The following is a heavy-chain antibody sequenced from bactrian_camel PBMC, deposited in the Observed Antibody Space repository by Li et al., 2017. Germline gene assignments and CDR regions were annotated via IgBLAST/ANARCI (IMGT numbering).Heavy chain of an antibody. V-gene: IGHV3S42*01. Sequence: VQLVESGGGSVQAGGSLSLSCAAPRFTYTRYCMGWIRQAPGKEREWVAHGVFEIAPAYAASVKGRFFFTRESAKSTIHLQMNTLQPDDTAMYYCVADAPTARADARTLHPNYLGQGTQVTVS. CDR2: GVFEIAP. J-gene: IGHJ4*01. D-gene: IGHD1*01. CDR3: VADAPTARADARTLHPNY. CDR1: RFTYTRYC.